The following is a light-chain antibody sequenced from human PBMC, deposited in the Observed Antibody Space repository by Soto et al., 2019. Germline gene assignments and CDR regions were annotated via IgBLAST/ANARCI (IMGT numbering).Light chain of an antibody. Sequence: EIVLTQSPGTLSLSPGERATLSCRASQSVSSNFLAWYQKKSGQAPRLLIYAASSRATGIPGRFSGSGSGTGFTLTISRLEPEDFAVYYCQQYASSPITFGQGTRLEIK. CDR2: AAS. CDR3: QQYASSPIT. V-gene: IGKV3-20*01. CDR1: QSVSSNF. J-gene: IGKJ5*01.